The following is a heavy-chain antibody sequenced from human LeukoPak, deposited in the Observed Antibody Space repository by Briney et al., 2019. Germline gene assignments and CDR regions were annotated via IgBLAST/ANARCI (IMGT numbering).Heavy chain of an antibody. CDR3: ARVRLYYDSSGYYYQDYFDY. CDR1: GYTFTSYG. CDR2: ISDYNGNT. V-gene: IGHV1-18*01. J-gene: IGHJ4*02. Sequence: GASVKVSCKASGYTFTSYGISWVRQAPGQGLEWMGWISDYNGNTNYAQKLQGRVTMTTDTSTSTAYMELRGLRSDDTAVYYCARVRLYYDSSGYYYQDYFDYWGQGTLVTVSS. D-gene: IGHD3-22*01.